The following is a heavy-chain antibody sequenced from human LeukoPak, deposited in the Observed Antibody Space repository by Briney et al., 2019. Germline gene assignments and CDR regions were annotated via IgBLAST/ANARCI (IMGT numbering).Heavy chain of an antibody. CDR3: AKEIFSGLLYIDY. D-gene: IGHD5-12*01. CDR2: ITDAVGST. V-gene: IGHV3-23*01. CDR1: GFTFSSSS. Sequence: PGGSLRLSCAASGFTFSSSSISWVRQAPGKGLEWVSAITDAVGSTHYADSVKGRFTISSDNSKNTVYLQMNSPRPGDMAVYYCAKEIFSGLLYIDYWGQGTLVTVSS. J-gene: IGHJ4*02.